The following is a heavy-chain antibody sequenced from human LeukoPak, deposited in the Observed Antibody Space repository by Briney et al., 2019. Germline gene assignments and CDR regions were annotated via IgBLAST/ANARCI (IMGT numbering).Heavy chain of an antibody. D-gene: IGHD1-7*01. V-gene: IGHV3-9*01. CDR2: ISWNSGSI. CDR1: GFTVSSNY. CDR3: AKDIGLELQGSDY. Sequence: PGGSLRLSCAASGFTVSSNYMSWVRQAPGKGLEWVSGISWNSGSIGYADSVKGRFTISRDNAKNSLYLQMNSLRAEDTALYYCAKDIGLELQGSDYWGQGTLVTVSS. J-gene: IGHJ4*02.